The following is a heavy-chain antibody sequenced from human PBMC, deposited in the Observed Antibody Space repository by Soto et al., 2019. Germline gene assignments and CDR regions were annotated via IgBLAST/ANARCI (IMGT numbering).Heavy chain of an antibody. V-gene: IGHV1-2*04. D-gene: IGHD6-13*01. CDR1: GYTFTGYY. Sequence: QVQLVQSGAEVKKPGASVKVSCKASGYTFTGYYMHWVRQAPGQGLEWMGWINPNSGGTNYAQKFQGWVTMTRDTSISTAYMELSRLRSYDTAVYYCARVSSIAAAGKYYYGMDVGGQGTTVTVSS. CDR2: INPNSGGT. J-gene: IGHJ6*02. CDR3: ARVSSIAAAGKYYYGMDV.